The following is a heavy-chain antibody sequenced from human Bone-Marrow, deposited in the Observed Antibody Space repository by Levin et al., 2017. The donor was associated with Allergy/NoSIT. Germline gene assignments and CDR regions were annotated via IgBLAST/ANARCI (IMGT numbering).Heavy chain of an antibody. CDR2: ISYDGSNK. J-gene: IGHJ3*02. CDR3: ARGIIGDVRVAHKEAFDI. Sequence: GGSLRLSCAASGFAFSNYGMHWVRQAPGKGLEWVTFISYDGSNKYYTDSVKGRFTISRDNSKTTLHLQMNSLRAEDTAVYYCARGIIGDVRVAHKEAFDIWGQGTMVSVSS. D-gene: IGHD2-8*02. V-gene: IGHV3-30*03. CDR1: GFAFSNYG.